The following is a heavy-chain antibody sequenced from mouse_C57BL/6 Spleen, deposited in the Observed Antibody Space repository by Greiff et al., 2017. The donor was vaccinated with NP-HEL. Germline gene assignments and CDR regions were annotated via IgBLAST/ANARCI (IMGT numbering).Heavy chain of an antibody. CDR2: INYDGSST. CDR3: ARGRSYYYGSSPHAMDY. D-gene: IGHD1-1*01. CDR1: GFTFSDYY. Sequence: EVNVVESEGGLVQPGSSMKLSCTASGFTFSDYYMAWVRQVPEKGLEWVANINYDGSSTYYLDSLKSRFIISRDNAKNILYLQMSSLKSEDTATYYCARGRSYYYGSSPHAMDYWGQGTSVTVSS. V-gene: IGHV5-16*01. J-gene: IGHJ4*01.